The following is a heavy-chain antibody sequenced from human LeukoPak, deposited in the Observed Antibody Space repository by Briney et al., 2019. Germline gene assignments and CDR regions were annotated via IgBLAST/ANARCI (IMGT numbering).Heavy chain of an antibody. J-gene: IGHJ6*03. V-gene: IGHV3-30*04. CDR3: ARPPPMDV. CDR2: ISYDGSNK. CDR1: GFTFSSYA. Sequence: GGSLRLSCAASGFTFSSYAMHWVRQAPGKGLEWVAVISYDGSNKYYADSVKGRFTISRDNSKNTLYLQMNSLRAEDTAVYYCARPPPMDVWGKGTTVTVSS.